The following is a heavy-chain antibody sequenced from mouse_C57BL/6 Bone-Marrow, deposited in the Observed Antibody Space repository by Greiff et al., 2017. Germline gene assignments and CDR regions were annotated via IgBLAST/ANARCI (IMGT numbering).Heavy chain of an antibody. V-gene: IGHV5-4*01. Sequence: EVHLVASGGGLVKPGGSLKLSCAASGFTFSSYAMSWVRQTPEKRLEWVATISDGGSYTYYPDNVKGRFTISRDKAKNNLYLQMSHLKSEDTAMDYCAREGSFAYWGQGTLVTVSA. CDR1: GFTFSSYA. CDR3: AREGSFAY. CDR2: ISDGGSYT. J-gene: IGHJ3*01.